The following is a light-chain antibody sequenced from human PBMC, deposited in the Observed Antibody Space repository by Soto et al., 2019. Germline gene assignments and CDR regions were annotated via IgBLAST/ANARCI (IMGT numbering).Light chain of an antibody. CDR2: DAS. Sequence: VLKRYPATLFLSPRERATISCRASQSLINFVAWYQHKPGQPPRLLIYDASKRATGIPTRFSGSGSGTDFTLTISSLQPEDFAVYYCQQRSNWPDAFGQGTRLEIK. V-gene: IGKV3-11*01. CDR3: QQRSNWPDA. CDR1: QSLINF. J-gene: IGKJ5*01.